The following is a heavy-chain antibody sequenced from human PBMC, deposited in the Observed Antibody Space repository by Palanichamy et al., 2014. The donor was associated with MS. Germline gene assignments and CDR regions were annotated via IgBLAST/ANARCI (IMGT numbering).Heavy chain of an antibody. D-gene: IGHD3-3*01. CDR1: GHTFSGYA. J-gene: IGHJ3*02. V-gene: IGHV1-3*01. CDR2: INAGSANT. CDR3: AREFWRGYYIRDERDAFEI. Sequence: QVQLVQSGAEVKRPGASVKVSCMASGHTFSGYAIHWVRQAPGQRPEWMGRINAGSANTKYSQKFQGRVTITRDTSANTAYMELSTLRSEDTALYYCAREFWRGYYIRDERDAFEIWGQGTMVTVSA.